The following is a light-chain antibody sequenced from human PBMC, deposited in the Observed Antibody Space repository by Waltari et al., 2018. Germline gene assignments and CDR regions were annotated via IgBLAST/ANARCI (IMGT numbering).Light chain of an antibody. V-gene: IGLV2-23*02. CDR3: CSYAGNYVWV. CDR1: SSDIGRYDI. CDR2: DVS. J-gene: IGLJ3*02. Sequence: QSALTQPAAVSGSPGQSVTISCTGASSDIGRYDIVSWYQQHPGNAPKLVISDVSKRPSGVSDRFSCSKSGDTASLTISGLQFEDEADYYCCSYAGNYVWVFGGGTRLTVL.